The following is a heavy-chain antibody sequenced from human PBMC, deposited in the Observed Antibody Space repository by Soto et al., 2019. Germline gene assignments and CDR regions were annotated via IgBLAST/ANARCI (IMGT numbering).Heavy chain of an antibody. J-gene: IGHJ5*02. D-gene: IGHD3-9*01. Sequence: SDTLSLTCAVSGGSISGSNWWSWVRLPPGKGLEWMGEIYHSGSTNYNPSLKSRVTISVDKSKNQFSLKLSSVTAADTAVYYCARGHGPSARNLYYILTGYLNWFDPWGQGTLVTVSS. CDR2: IYHSGST. V-gene: IGHV4-4*02. CDR1: GGSISGSNW. CDR3: ARGHGPSARNLYYILTGYLNWFDP.